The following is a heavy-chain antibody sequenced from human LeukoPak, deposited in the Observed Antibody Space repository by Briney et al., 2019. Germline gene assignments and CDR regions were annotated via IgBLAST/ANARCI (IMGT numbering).Heavy chain of an antibody. D-gene: IGHD3-3*01. CDR2: IYWNDDK. Sequence: SGPTLVKPTQTLTLTCTFSGFSLSTSGVGVGWIRQPPGKALEWLALIYWNDDKRYSPSLKSRLTITKDTSKNQVVLTMTNMDPVDTATYYCAHSTYYDFWSGYSNTDYWGQGTLATVSS. J-gene: IGHJ4*02. CDR1: GFSLSTSGVG. CDR3: AHSTYYDFWSGYSNTDY. V-gene: IGHV2-5*01.